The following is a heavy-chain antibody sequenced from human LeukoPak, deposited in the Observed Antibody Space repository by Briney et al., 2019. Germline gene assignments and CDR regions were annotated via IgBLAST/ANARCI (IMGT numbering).Heavy chain of an antibody. V-gene: IGHV3-23*01. CDR3: AKRSGGPSPFDY. J-gene: IGHJ4*02. CDR1: GFTFSSSA. Sequence: GGSLRLSCAASGFTFSSSAMSWVRQTPGKGLEWVSAISGRDGSTYYADSVKGRFSISRDNSKNTLYLQMNSLRAEDTAIYYCAKRSGGPSPFDYWGQGTLVTVSS. D-gene: IGHD3-3*01. CDR2: ISGRDGST.